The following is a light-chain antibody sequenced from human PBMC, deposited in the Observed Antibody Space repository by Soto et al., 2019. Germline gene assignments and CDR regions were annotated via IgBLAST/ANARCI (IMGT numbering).Light chain of an antibody. Sequence: QSVLTQSSSASASLGSSVKLTCTLSSGHSTYTIAWHQQQPGKAPRYLMRLEASGGHTKGSGVPDRFSASSSGADRYLTISNLQSEDEADYHCETWESNTRVFGGGTKLTVL. CDR2: LEASGGH. V-gene: IGLV4-60*03. CDR3: ETWESNTRV. CDR1: SGHSTYT. J-gene: IGLJ2*01.